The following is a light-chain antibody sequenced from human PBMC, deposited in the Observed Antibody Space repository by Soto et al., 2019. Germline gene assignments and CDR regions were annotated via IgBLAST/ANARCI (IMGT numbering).Light chain of an antibody. J-gene: IGKJ1*01. CDR3: YQSGDTPPWT. CDR1: QSISSY. V-gene: IGKV1-39*01. CDR2: AAS. Sequence: DIKMTQSPSSLSASVGDRVTITCRASQSISSYLNWYQQKPGKAPKLLIYAASSLQSGVPSRFSGSGCGTEFTLTITSLQPEEFATYYCYQSGDTPPWTFGQGTKVDI.